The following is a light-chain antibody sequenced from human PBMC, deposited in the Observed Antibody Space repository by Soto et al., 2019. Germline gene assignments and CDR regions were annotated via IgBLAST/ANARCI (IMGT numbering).Light chain of an antibody. Sequence: EIVMTQSPVTLSLSPGDRATLSCRASQSVANNLAWFQQRPGQAPRLLVYGASATATGIPARFSGSGSGTEFTLTISSLQSEDFAVYYCQQYNDGPRTFGQGTKVEIK. CDR2: GAS. CDR3: QQYNDGPRT. V-gene: IGKV3-15*01. J-gene: IGKJ1*01. CDR1: QSVANN.